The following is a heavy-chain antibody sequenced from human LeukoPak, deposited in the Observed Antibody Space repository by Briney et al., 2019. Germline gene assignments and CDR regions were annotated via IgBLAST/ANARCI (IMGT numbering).Heavy chain of an antibody. D-gene: IGHD5-18*01. V-gene: IGHV1-2*02. CDR2: INPNSGGT. CDR1: GYTFTGYY. Sequence: VASVKVSCKASGYTFTGYYMHWVRQAPGQGREWMGWINPNSGGTNYAQKFQGRVTMTRDTSTSTAYMELSRLRSDDTAVYYCVRDPVSGYSFLYYFDYWGQGTLVTVSS. J-gene: IGHJ4*02. CDR3: VRDPVSGYSFLYYFDY.